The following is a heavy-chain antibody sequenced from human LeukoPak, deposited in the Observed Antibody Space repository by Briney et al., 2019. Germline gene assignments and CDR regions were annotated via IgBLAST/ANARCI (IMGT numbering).Heavy chain of an antibody. CDR3: AREREEGYSYGKDY. D-gene: IGHD5-18*01. Sequence: GGSLRLSCAASGFTFSSYAMSWVRQAPGKGLEWVANIKQDGSEKYYVDSVKGRFTISRDNAKNSLYLQMNSLRAEDTAVYYCAREREEGYSYGKDYWGQGTLVTVSS. J-gene: IGHJ4*02. V-gene: IGHV3-7*01. CDR2: IKQDGSEK. CDR1: GFTFSSYA.